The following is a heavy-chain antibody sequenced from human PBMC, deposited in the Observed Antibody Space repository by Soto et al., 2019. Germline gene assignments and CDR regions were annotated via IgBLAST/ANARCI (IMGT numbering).Heavy chain of an antibody. V-gene: IGHV4-34*01. Sequence: SDTLSLTSAVYGGFFSGYSWSWIRQTPGKGLEWIGEINHSGSTNYNPYLKSRVTISVDTSKNQFSLKLSSVTAADTAVYYCARRLYDFWSGYGMDVWGQGTTVTVSS. CDR1: GGFFSGYS. CDR3: ARRLYDFWSGYGMDV. D-gene: IGHD3-3*01. CDR2: INHSGST. J-gene: IGHJ6*02.